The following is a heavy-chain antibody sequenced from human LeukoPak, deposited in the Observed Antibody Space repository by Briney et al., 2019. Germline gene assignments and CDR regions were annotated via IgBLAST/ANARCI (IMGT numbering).Heavy chain of an antibody. CDR1: GFTFSDYY. CDR3: ARAAVVTSPFDY. V-gene: IGHV3-11*01. J-gene: IGHJ4*02. D-gene: IGHD4-23*01. Sequence: GRSLRLSCVASGFTFSDYYMSWIRQAPGKGLEWVSYISSSGGTIYYADSMKGRFTISRDNAKNSLFLQMNSLRAEDTAVYYCARAAVVTSPFDYWGQGTLVTVSS. CDR2: ISSSGGTI.